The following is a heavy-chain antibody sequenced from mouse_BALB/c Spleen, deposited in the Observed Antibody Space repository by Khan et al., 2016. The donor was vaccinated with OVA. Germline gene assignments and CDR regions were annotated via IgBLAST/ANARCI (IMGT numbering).Heavy chain of an antibody. CDR1: GFTFSNFA. J-gene: IGHJ3*01. CDR3: AVGTYGWFAY. Sequence: EVELVESGGGLVKPGGSLKLSCADSGFTFSNFAMSWVRQTPEKRLEWVATISSAGTYTYYPHSVKGRFTISRDNAKNTLYLQMNSLRSEDTALYYCAVGTYGWFAYWGQGTLVTVSA. D-gene: IGHD1-1*02. V-gene: IGHV5-9-1*01. CDR2: ISSAGTYT.